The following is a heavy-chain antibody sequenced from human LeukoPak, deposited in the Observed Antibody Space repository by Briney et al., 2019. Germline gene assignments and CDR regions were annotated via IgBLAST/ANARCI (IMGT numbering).Heavy chain of an antibody. CDR2: IRYDGTNK. CDR3: ARDRSGFGELFWEY. J-gene: IGHJ4*02. CDR1: GFTFSNYG. V-gene: IGHV3-30*02. Sequence: GGSLRLSCAASGFTFSNYGIHWVRQAPGKGLEWVAFIRYDGTNKYYADSVKGRFTISRDNSKNTMYLQMNSLRAENTAVYYCARDRSGFGELFWEYWGQGTLVTVSS. D-gene: IGHD3-10*01.